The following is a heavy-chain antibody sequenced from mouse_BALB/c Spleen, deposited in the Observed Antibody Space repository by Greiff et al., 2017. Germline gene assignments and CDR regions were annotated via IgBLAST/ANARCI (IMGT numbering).Heavy chain of an antibody. Sequence: EVQLVESGGGLVQPGGSLKLSCAASGFTFSSYTMSWVRQTPEKRLEWVAYISNGGGSTYYPDTVKGRFTISRDNAKNTLYLQMSSLKSEDTAMYYCARDKRLLRFAYWGQGTLVTVSA. V-gene: IGHV5-12-2*01. D-gene: IGHD2-3*01. CDR3: ARDKRLLRFAY. CDR2: ISNGGGST. CDR1: GFTFSSYT. J-gene: IGHJ3*01.